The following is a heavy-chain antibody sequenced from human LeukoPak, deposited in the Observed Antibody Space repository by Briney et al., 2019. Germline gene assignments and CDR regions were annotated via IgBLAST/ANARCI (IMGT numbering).Heavy chain of an antibody. J-gene: IGHJ4*02. CDR2: IKEDGSEK. CDR1: GFTFSNYW. V-gene: IGHV3-7*01. CDR3: ASVGMATMVDY. D-gene: IGHD5-24*01. Sequence: GGSLRLSCAASGFTFSNYWMSWVRQAPGKGLEWVANIKEDGSEKYYVDSVKGRFTISRDNAKNSLYLQMNSLRAEDTAVYYCASVGMATMVDYWGQGTLVTVSS.